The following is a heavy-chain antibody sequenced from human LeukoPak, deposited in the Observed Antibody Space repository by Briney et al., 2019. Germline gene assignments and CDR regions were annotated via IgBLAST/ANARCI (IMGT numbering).Heavy chain of an antibody. CDR1: SDSIGNYY. CDR3: ARGYHWNYGWFDP. D-gene: IGHD1-7*01. CDR2: YSSTGDS. V-gene: IGHV4-59*01. Sequence: SETLSLTCTVSSDSIGNYYWTWLRQSPGKRLEWLGYYSSTGDSEYNPSLKSRVTMSVDMSKNQFSLKLTSVTAADTAVYFCARGYHWNYGWFDPWGQGTLVTVSS. J-gene: IGHJ5*02.